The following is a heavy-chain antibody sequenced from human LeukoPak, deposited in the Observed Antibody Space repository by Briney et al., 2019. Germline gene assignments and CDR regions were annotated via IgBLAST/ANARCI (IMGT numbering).Heavy chain of an antibody. D-gene: IGHD2-2*01. CDR1: GFTFSSYA. V-gene: IGHV3-30-3*01. J-gene: IGHJ4*02. CDR2: ISYDGSNK. CDR3: ARGGSWVVVVPAAVRN. Sequence: GGSLRLSCAASGFTFSSYAMHWVRQAPGKGLEWVAVISYDGSNKYYADSVKGRFTISRDNSKNTLYLQMNSLRAEDTAVYYCARGGSWVVVVPAAVRNWGQGTLVTVSS.